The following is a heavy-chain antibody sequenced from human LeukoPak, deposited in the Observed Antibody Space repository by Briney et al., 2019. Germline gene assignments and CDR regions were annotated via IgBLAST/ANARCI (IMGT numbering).Heavy chain of an antibody. V-gene: IGHV3-23*01. D-gene: IGHD6-13*01. CDR3: AKVGAAAGTRQIEYFQN. CDR1: GFIFSFCT. Sequence: GGPQRLFCAACGFIFSFCTMRGARGAREGGVGRVLGYCGCDGSTYCAVSVERRFTISRDNSNNTLYLQMNPLRPEDATLYYWAKVGAAAGTRQIEYFQNWGQGTLVTVSS. CDR2: YCGCDGST. J-gene: IGHJ1*01.